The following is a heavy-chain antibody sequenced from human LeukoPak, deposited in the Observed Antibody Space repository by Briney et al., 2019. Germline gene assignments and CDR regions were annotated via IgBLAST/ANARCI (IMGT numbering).Heavy chain of an antibody. CDR3: ARGDGGESYYYYYMDV. V-gene: IGHV3-33*01. D-gene: IGHD2-21*01. J-gene: IGHJ6*03. Sequence: GGSLRLTCAAPGFTFSSYGMHWVRQAPGKGLERVAVIWYDGSNKYYADSVKGRFTISRDNSKNTLYLQMNSLRAEDTAVYYCARGDGGESYYYYYMDVWGKGTTVTVSS. CDR1: GFTFSSYG. CDR2: IWYDGSNK.